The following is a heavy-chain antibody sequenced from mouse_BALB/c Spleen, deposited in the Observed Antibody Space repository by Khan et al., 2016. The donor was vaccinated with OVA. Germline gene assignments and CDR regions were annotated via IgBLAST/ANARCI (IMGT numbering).Heavy chain of an antibody. CDR3: ARSGYGNPFAY. V-gene: IGHV1S81*02. J-gene: IGHJ3*01. Sequence: QVRLQQSGAELVKPGASVKISCKASGYTFTSYDMYWVKQRPGKGLEWIGGINPSNGDTHYYEKFKSKATLTVDKSTSTAYMQISSLKYEDTAVYYCARSGYGNPFAYWGQGTLLTVSA. CDR1: GYTFTSYD. D-gene: IGHD2-1*01. CDR2: INPSNGDT.